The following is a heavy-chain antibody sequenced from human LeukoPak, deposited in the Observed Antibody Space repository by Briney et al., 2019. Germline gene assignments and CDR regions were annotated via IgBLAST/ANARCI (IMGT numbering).Heavy chain of an antibody. CDR1: GYTFTSYG. CDR3: ARAPQIAVANYFDY. Sequence: ASVKVSCKASGYTFTSYGISWVRQAPGQGLEWMGWISAYNGNTNYAQKLQGRVTMTTDTSTSIAYMELRSLRSDDTAVYYCARAPQIAVANYFDYWGQGTLVTVSS. J-gene: IGHJ4*02. CDR2: ISAYNGNT. V-gene: IGHV1-18*01. D-gene: IGHD6-19*01.